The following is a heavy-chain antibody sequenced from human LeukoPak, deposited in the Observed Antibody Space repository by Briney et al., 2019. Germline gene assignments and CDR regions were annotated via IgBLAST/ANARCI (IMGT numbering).Heavy chain of an antibody. Sequence: SVKVFCKASGGTFSSYAISWVRQAPGQGLEWMGGIIPIFGTANYAQKFQGRVTITADESTSTAYMELSSLRSEDTAVYYCARLPNTYYYGSGSDWFDPWGQGTLVTVSS. J-gene: IGHJ5*02. CDR2: IIPIFGTA. D-gene: IGHD3-10*01. CDR1: GGTFSSYA. CDR3: ARLPNTYYYGSGSDWFDP. V-gene: IGHV1-69*13.